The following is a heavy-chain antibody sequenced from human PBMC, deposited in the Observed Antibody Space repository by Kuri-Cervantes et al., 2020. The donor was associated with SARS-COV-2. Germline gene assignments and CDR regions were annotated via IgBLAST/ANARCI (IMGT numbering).Heavy chain of an antibody. V-gene: IGHV3-30*02. J-gene: IGHJ3*02. CDR2: IQHDGSNK. CDR1: GFTFSDYG. CDR3: ARDYYDSSGYLGGDAFDI. Sequence: GESLKISCAASGFTFSDYGMQWVRQAPGKGLEWVAFIQHDGSNKYYADSVKGQFTISRDDSKNTLYLQMNSLRAEDTAMYYCARDYYDSSGYLGGDAFDIWGQGTMVTVSS. D-gene: IGHD3-22*01.